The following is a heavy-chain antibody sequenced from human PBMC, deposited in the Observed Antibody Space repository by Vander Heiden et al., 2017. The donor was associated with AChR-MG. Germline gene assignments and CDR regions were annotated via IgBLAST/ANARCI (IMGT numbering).Heavy chain of an antibody. CDR3: AGFSRGWYDAFDI. D-gene: IGHD6-19*01. CDR1: GYNFPTYW. J-gene: IGHJ3*02. Sequence: EVQLLQSGAEVKKPGESLNISCKGSGYNFPTYWIAWVRQMPGKGLGWMGIISPGDSDTKYSASFQGQVTISADTSISTAYLQWSSLKASDTAIYYCAGFSRGWYDAFDIWGQGTMVTVSS. CDR2: ISPGDSDT. V-gene: IGHV5-51*01.